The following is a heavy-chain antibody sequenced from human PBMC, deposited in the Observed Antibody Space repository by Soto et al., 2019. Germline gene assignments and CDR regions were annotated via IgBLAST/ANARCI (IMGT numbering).Heavy chain of an antibody. CDR3: ARDFYGDYGALDT. D-gene: IGHD4-17*01. J-gene: IGHJ3*02. CDR1: GFTFSSYG. V-gene: IGHV3-33*01. CDR2: IWYDGGNK. Sequence: QVQLVESGGGVVQPGRSLRLSCAPSGFTFSSYGMHWARQAPGKGLEWVAVIWYDGGNKVYADSVKGRFTISRENSKNTVYLQMNSLSAEDRAVYYCARDFYGDYGALDTRGQGTMVTVPS.